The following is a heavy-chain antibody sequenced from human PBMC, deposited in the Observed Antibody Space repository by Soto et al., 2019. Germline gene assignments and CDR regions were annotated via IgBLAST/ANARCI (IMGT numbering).Heavy chain of an antibody. CDR3: ARTPGDGYNWYFDY. Sequence: SETLSLTCTASGSSVSSGLYYWSWIRPSPGKGLEWIGYIYYTGTTNRNPSLRSRVSMSIDTSKNQFSLKLNSVTAADTAVYYCARTPGDGYNWYFDYWGQGTLVTVSS. CDR1: GSSVSSGLYY. J-gene: IGHJ4*02. V-gene: IGHV4-61*01. CDR2: IYYTGTT. D-gene: IGHD5-12*01.